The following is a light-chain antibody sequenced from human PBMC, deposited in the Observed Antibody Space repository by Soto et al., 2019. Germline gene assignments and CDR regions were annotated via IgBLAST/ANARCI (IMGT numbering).Light chain of an antibody. V-gene: IGKV1-12*01. Sequence: DIQMPQSPSSVSASVGDRVSITCRASQGISNWLAWYQQKPGRAPKLLIYTGSSLQSGVPSRFSGTGSGTDFTLTISSLQPEDVATYYCQQANSFPLTFGGGTKVEIK. CDR3: QQANSFPLT. J-gene: IGKJ4*01. CDR1: QGISNW. CDR2: TGS.